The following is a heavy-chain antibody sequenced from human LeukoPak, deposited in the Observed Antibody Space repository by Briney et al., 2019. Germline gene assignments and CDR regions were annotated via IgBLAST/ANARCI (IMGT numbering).Heavy chain of an antibody. J-gene: IGHJ4*02. CDR1: GGSFSGYY. D-gene: IGHD3-22*01. Sequence: ASETLSLTCAVYGGSFSGYYWSWIRQPPGKGLEWIGEINHSGSTNYNPSLKSRVTISVGTSKNQFSLKLSSVTAADTAVYYCARHKSHGSTRYYYDSSGGLDYWGQGTLVTVSS. V-gene: IGHV4-34*01. CDR2: INHSGST. CDR3: ARHKSHGSTRYYYDSSGGLDY.